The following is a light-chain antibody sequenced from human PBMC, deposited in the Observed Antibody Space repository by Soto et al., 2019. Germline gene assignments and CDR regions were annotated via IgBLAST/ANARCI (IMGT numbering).Light chain of an antibody. CDR2: DVT. CDR3: XSDAGSYVA. V-gene: IGLV2-11*01. J-gene: IGLJ2*01. Sequence: QSALTQPRSVSGSPGQSVTISCTGTSSVSWYQQHPGKAPKLMIYDVTKRPSGVPDRFSGSKSGNTASLTISGLQAEDEAXYXCXSDAGSYVAFGGGTKLTVL. CDR1: SS.